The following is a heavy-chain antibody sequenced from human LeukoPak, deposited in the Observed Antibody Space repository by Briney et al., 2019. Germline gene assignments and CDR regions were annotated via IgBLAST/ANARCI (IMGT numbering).Heavy chain of an antibody. CDR3: TTVGVGSTLHAFDI. Sequence: GGSLRLSCAASGFTFSNAWMSWVRQAPGKGLEWVGRIKSKTDGGTTDYAAPVKGRFTISRDDSKNTLYLQTNSLKTEDTAVYYCTTVGVGSTLHAFDIWGQGTMVAVSS. CDR2: IKSKTDGGTT. D-gene: IGHD1-26*01. CDR1: GFTFSNAW. J-gene: IGHJ3*02. V-gene: IGHV3-15*01.